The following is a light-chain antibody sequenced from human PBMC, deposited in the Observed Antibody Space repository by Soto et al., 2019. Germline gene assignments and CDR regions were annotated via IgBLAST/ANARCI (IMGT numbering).Light chain of an antibody. V-gene: IGKV3-20*01. CDR3: QQYGSSPLT. Sequence: ETVLTQSPGTLSLSPGERASLSCRASQSISGRYLAWYQQKPGQAPRLVIYDASSRATGIPDRFSGSGSGTDFILTISRLEPEDFAVYYCQQYGSSPLTFGGGTKVEIK. J-gene: IGKJ4*01. CDR1: QSISGRY. CDR2: DAS.